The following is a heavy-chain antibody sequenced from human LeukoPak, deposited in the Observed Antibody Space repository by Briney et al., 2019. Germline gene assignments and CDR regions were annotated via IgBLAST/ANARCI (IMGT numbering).Heavy chain of an antibody. Sequence: GGSLRLSCAVSGFNFRDHWMDWVRQAPGKGLEWVASINHNGNVNYYVDSVKGRFTISRDNAENSLYLQMSNLRAEDTAVYFCARGGGLDVWGQGATVTVSS. D-gene: IGHD3-16*01. J-gene: IGHJ6*02. CDR3: ARGGGLDV. V-gene: IGHV3-7*03. CDR1: GFNFRDHW. CDR2: INHNGNVN.